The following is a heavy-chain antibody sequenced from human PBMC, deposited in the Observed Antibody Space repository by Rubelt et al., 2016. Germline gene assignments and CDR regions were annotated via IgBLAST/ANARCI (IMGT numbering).Heavy chain of an antibody. Sequence: QLQLQESGPGLVKPSETLSLTCTVSGGSISSSSYYWGWIRQPPGKGLEWIGTIYYSGNTYYNPSLKSRVTISVDTSKNQFSLKLNSVTAADTAVYYCARGFRTDWPVGPDWGQGTLVTVSS. D-gene: IGHD3-9*01. V-gene: IGHV4-39*07. CDR2: IYYSGNT. CDR1: GGSISSSSYY. J-gene: IGHJ4*02. CDR3: ARGFRTDWPVGPD.